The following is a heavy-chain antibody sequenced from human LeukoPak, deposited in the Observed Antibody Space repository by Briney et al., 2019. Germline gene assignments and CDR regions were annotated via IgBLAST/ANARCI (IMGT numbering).Heavy chain of an antibody. CDR1: GYTISSGYY. D-gene: IGHD6-19*01. CDR3: ARGGQWLANWFDP. J-gene: IGHJ5*02. Sequence: PSETLSLTCTVAGYTISSGYYWGWIRQPPGKGLEWIGSIYHSGSTYYNPSLKSRVTISVDTSKNQFSLKLSSVTAADTAVYYCARGGQWLANWFDPWGQGTLVTVSS. CDR2: IYHSGST. V-gene: IGHV4-38-2*02.